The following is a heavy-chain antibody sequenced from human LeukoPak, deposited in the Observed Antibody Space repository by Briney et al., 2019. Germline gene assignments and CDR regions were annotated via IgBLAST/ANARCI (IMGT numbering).Heavy chain of an antibody. D-gene: IGHD3-22*01. Sequence: GGSLRLSCAASGFTFSSYAMSWVRQAPGKGLEWVSAISSRGGSTYYADSVKGGFTISRDNSKNTLYLQMNSLSAEDTAVYYCAKVWDTYYYDSSGSFDYWGQGTLVTVSS. CDR3: AKVWDTYYYDSSGSFDY. J-gene: IGHJ4*02. CDR2: ISSRGGST. CDR1: GFTFSSYA. V-gene: IGHV3-23*01.